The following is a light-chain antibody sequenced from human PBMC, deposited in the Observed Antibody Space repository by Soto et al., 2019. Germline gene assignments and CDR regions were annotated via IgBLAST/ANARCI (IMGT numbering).Light chain of an antibody. CDR2: EVS. V-gene: IGLV2-14*01. CDR1: SSDIGNYDF. Sequence: QSALTQPASVSGSPGQSITISCTGTSSDIGNYDFVSWYQQVPGTAPKAMIYEVSSRPSGVSNRFSGSKSGNTASLTISGLQAEDEAYYYCCSYTTSTSFILFGGGTKLIVL. J-gene: IGLJ2*01. CDR3: CSYTTSTSFIL.